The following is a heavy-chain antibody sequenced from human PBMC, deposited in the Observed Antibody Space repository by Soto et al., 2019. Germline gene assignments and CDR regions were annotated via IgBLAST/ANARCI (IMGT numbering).Heavy chain of an antibody. V-gene: IGHV4-4*07. Sequence: PPETLSLTCPVSGGSISSYYWSCIRQPAGKGLEWIGRIYPSGNTNYNPPLKSRVTMSVDTSKKQFSPKLTAVTAADTAVYYCARGAAAGADYGMDVWGQGTTVTVSS. CDR2: IYPSGNT. D-gene: IGHD6-13*01. CDR1: GGSISSYY. J-gene: IGHJ6*02. CDR3: ARGAAAGADYGMDV.